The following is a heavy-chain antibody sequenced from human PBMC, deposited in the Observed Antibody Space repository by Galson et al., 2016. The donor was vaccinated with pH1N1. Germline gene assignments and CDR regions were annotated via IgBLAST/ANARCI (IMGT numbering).Heavy chain of an antibody. CDR1: GYTFTNYY. J-gene: IGHJ4*02. D-gene: IGHD7-27*01. CDR3: IRDLGRLRDF. CDR2: IDPSGGGT. V-gene: IGHV1-46*03. Sequence: SVKVSCKASGYTFTNYYFHWVRRAPGQGLEWMGVIDPSGGGTTYAQKFQARVTVTRDTSTTTVYMEVSGLKSDDTAVYYCIRDLGRLRDFWGQGTLVTVSS.